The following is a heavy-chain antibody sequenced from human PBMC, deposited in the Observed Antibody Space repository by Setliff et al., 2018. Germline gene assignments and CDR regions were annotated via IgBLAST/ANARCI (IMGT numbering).Heavy chain of an antibody. J-gene: IGHJ4*02. V-gene: IGHV3-74*03. Sequence: GGSLRLSCVASGFTFSTYWMHWVRQVPGKGLVWVSRIGTDGSGTEYADSVKGRFTVSRDNSKNTLSLQMNSLRAEDTALYYCAREVWNIYDNDNSWSGYSDHWGQGTLVTVSS. CDR3: AREVWNIYDNDNSWSGYSDH. CDR1: GFTFSTYW. D-gene: IGHD3-3*01. CDR2: IGTDGSGT.